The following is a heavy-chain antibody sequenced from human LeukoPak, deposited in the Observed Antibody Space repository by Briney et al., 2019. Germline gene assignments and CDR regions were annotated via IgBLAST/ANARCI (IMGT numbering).Heavy chain of an antibody. CDR1: GFTFSSYN. CDR3: ARDQNTYGYCYFDY. CDR2: ISSSSSYT. Sequence: RAGGSLGLSCAASGFTFSSYNMNWVRQAPGKGLEWVSSISSSSSYTYYAASVRGRFTISRDNAKNSLYLQMNSLRAEDTAVYYCARDQNTYGYCYFDYWGQGTLVTASS. D-gene: IGHD5-18*01. J-gene: IGHJ4*02. V-gene: IGHV3-21*01.